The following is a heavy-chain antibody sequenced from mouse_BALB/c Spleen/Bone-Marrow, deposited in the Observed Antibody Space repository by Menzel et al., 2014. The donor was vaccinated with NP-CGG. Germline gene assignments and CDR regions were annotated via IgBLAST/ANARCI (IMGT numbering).Heavy chain of an antibody. J-gene: IGHJ3*01. V-gene: IGHV14-3*02. CDR1: VFNIKDTY. CDR2: IVPANGSP. D-gene: IGHD2-12*01. Sequence: DVKLVESGAELVKPWASDKLSCTASVFNIKDTYMHWVKQRPEQGLEWIVGIVPANGSPKYDPKFQGKATITADTSSNTAYLQLSSLTSEDTAVYYCAYDSYDEGGFAFWGQGTLVTVSA. CDR3: AYDSYDEGGFAF.